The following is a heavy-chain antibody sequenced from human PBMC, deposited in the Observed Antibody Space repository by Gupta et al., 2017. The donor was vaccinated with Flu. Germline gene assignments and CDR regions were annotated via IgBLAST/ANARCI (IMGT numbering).Heavy chain of an antibody. D-gene: IGHD6-19*01. J-gene: IGHJ4*02. CDR3: VRDRRASSGWDWRGGFDY. CDR1: RLTFNLYA. V-gene: IGHV3-33*01. Sequence: QVQLVAPGGAVVQPGGALRLPCDASRLTFNLYAMHLVLQAPSKGVEGVGSIWYDGNEKSYGDSVEGRFNISRDNARSTVSLQMNSLRDEDTAIYYCVRDRRASSGWDWRGGFDYWGQGPRVTVSS. CDR2: IWYDGNEK.